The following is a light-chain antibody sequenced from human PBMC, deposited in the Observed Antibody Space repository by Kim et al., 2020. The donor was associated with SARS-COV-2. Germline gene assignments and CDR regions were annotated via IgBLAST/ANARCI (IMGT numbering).Light chain of an antibody. CDR3: QQRGSWPIT. CDR2: DAS. V-gene: IGKV3-11*01. J-gene: IGKJ5*01. CDR1: QSVTSF. Sequence: VSPGERVTLSCRASQSVTSFLAWYQQKPGQAPRLLIYDASIRATGIPARFSGSGSGTDFTLTISSLQPDDFAVYYCQQRGSWPITFGQGTRLEIK.